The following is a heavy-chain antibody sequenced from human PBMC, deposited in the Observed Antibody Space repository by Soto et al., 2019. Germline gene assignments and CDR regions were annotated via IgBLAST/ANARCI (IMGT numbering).Heavy chain of an antibody. J-gene: IGHJ4*02. CDR3: ARGRGSSGWAPADY. V-gene: IGHV4-34*01. Sequence: QVQLQQWGAGLLKPSETLSLTCAVYGGSFSGYYWSWIRQPPGKGLEWIGEINHSGSTNYNPSLKSRGTISVDTSKNQFSLKLSSVTAADTAVYDCARGRGSSGWAPADYWGQGTLVTVSS. CDR2: INHSGST. D-gene: IGHD6-19*01. CDR1: GGSFSGYY.